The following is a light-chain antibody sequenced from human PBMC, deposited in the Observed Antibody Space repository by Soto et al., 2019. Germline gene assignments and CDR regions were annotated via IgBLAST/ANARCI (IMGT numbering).Light chain of an antibody. CDR1: QSVSNNY. V-gene: IGKV3-20*01. CDR3: QQYGSSGT. CDR2: GAS. Sequence: LVLTQSPGTLSLSPGERATLSSSASQSVSNNYLAWYQQKPGQAPRLLIYGASNRATGIPDRFSGSGSGTDFTLTISRLEPEDFAVYYCQQYGSSGTFGQGTKVDIK. J-gene: IGKJ1*01.